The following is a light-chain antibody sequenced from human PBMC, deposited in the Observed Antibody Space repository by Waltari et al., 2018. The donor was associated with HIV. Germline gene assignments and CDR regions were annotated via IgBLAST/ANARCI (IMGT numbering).Light chain of an antibody. CDR1: QSVSSN. CDR3: QQYNNWPPEIT. CDR2: CAS. V-gene: IGKV3-15*01. J-gene: IGKJ3*01. Sequence: EIVMTHSPAPLSVSPGERATLSCRASQSVSSNLAWYQQKPGQAPRLLVFCASTRATGIPARFSGSGSGTEFTLTISSLQSEDFAVYYCQQYNNWPPEITFGPGTKVDIK.